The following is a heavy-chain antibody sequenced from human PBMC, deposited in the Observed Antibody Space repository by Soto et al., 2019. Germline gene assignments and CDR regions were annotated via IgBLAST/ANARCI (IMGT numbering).Heavy chain of an antibody. CDR2: LSNTGDST. Sequence: EVQLLEAGGGLEQPGGSLRLSCAASGFTFSYYAMSWVRQAPGKGLEWVSGLSNTGDSTYYADSVKGRSTISRDNCKNMFYLQMNSLRPEDKVVYYCTKEKIGGMPVVFIDGFDVWGPGTTVTVSS. CDR3: TKEKIGGMPVVFIDGFDV. V-gene: IGHV3-23*01. CDR1: GFTFSYYA. J-gene: IGHJ6*02. D-gene: IGHD3-16*02.